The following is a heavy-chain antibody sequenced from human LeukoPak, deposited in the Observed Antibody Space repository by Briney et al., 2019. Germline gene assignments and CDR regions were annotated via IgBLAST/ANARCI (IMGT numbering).Heavy chain of an antibody. CDR2: IKLDGSEK. V-gene: IGHV3-7*01. Sequence: PGGSLRLSCVASGFTFGKYWMSWVRQAPGKGLEWVANIKLDGSEKNYVDSVKGRFTISRDNAKNSLYLQMNSLRAEDTAVYYCARMYMNGVIQLWLQVELYFDYWGQGTLVTVSS. D-gene: IGHD5-18*01. J-gene: IGHJ4*02. CDR1: GFTFGKYW. CDR3: ARMYMNGVIQLWLQVELYFDY.